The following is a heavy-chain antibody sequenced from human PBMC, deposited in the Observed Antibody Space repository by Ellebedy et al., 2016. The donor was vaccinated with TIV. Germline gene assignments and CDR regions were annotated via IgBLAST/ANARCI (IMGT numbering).Heavy chain of an antibody. V-gene: IGHV3-23*01. CDR2: ISGNGVNS. Sequence: GESLKISCAASGFTISDAWMNWVRQTPGRGLEWVSDISGNGVNSHYADSVKGRFTISRDNSKNTLYLQMNSLRAEDTAIYYCTENGGGGSGTPDYWGQGTLVTVSS. D-gene: IGHD1-26*01. CDR3: TENGGGGSGTPDY. J-gene: IGHJ4*02. CDR1: GFTISDAW.